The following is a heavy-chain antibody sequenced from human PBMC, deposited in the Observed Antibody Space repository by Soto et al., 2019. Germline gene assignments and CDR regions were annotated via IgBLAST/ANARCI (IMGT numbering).Heavy chain of an antibody. CDR3: ARGRGLYYYGSGSYSPFDY. Sequence: QVQLQQWGAGLLKPSETLSLTCAVYGGSFSGYYWSWIRQPPRKGLEWIGEINHSGSTNYNPSLKSRVTISVDTSKNQFSLKLSSVTAADTAVYYCARGRGLYYYGSGSYSPFDYWGQGTLVTVSS. CDR2: INHSGST. CDR1: GGSFSGYY. J-gene: IGHJ4*02. D-gene: IGHD3-10*01. V-gene: IGHV4-34*01.